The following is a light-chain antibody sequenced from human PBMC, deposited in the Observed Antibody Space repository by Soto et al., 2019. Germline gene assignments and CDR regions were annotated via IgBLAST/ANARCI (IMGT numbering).Light chain of an antibody. CDR1: KLGDKY. CDR3: QAWDSKMGV. CDR2: QDN. Sequence: SYELTQPPSVSVSPGQTASITCSGDKLGDKYACWYQQKPGQSPVLVIYQDNKRPSGIPERFSGSNSGNTATLTISGTQAMDEADYFCQAWDSKMGVFGTGTKLTVL. J-gene: IGLJ1*01. V-gene: IGLV3-1*01.